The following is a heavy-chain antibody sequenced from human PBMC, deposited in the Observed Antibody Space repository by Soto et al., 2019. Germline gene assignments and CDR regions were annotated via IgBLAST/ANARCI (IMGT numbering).Heavy chain of an antibody. CDR2: ISGGGQNT. V-gene: IGHV3-23*01. J-gene: IGHJ4*01. CDR3: ARDLSEYGDHGDY. Sequence: EVHLLESGGGLVQPGGSLRLSCETSGLIFNYNAIVWVRQPPGRGREWVSGISGGGQNTYYADSVRGRFTMSSDSSKNTVYLEMSGLRAEDTATYFCARDLSEYGDHGDYWGHGTLVTVSS. CDR1: GLIFNYNA. D-gene: IGHD3-10*01.